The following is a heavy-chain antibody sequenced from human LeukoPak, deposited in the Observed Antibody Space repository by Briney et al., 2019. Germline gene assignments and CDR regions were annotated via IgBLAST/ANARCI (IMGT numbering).Heavy chain of an antibody. J-gene: IGHJ4*02. CDR1: GYTFTSYA. CDR2: INTNTGNP. D-gene: IGHD6-13*01. V-gene: IGHV7-4-1*02. Sequence: ASVKVSCKASGYTFTSYAMNWVRQAPGQGLEWMGWINTNTGNPTYAQGFTGRFVFSLDTSVSTAYLQVSSLKAEDTAVYYCARSYSSSWYIVYYFDYWGQGTLVTVSS. CDR3: ARSYSSSWYIVYYFDY.